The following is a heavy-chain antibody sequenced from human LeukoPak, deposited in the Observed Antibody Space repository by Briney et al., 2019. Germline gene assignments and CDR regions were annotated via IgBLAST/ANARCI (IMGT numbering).Heavy chain of an antibody. CDR2: IYYSGST. V-gene: IGHV4-39*01. D-gene: IGHD6-13*01. Sequence: KPSETLSLTCTVSGGSISSSSYYWGWIRQPPGKGLGWIGSIYYSGSTYYNPSLKSRVTISVDTSKNQFSLKLSSVTAADTAVYYCARQIAAAGTSDYWGQGTLVIVSS. CDR1: GGSISSSSYY. CDR3: ARQIAAAGTSDY. J-gene: IGHJ4*02.